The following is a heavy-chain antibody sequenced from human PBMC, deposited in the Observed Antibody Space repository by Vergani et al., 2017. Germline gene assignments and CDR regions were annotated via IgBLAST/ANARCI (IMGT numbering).Heavy chain of an antibody. Sequence: QVQLQESGPGLVKPSQTLSLTCTVSGGSISSGGYYWSWIRQHPGKGLEWMGIIYPGDSDTRYSPSFQGQVTISADKSISTAYLQWSSLKASDTAMYYCAGSFSGWDRPFDYWGQGTLVTVSS. J-gene: IGHJ4*02. CDR2: IYPGDSDT. D-gene: IGHD6-19*01. CDR1: GGSISSGGYY. CDR3: AGSFSGWDRPFDY. V-gene: IGHV4-31*01.